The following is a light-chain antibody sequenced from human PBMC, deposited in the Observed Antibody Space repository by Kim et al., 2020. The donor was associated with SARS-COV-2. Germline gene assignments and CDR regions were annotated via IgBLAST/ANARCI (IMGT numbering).Light chain of an antibody. CDR1: SLRSYY. J-gene: IGLJ3*02. Sequence: ALGQTVRITCQGDSLRSYYASWYQQKPGQAPVLVIYGKNNRPSGIPGRFSGSSSGNTASLTITGAQAEDEADYYCNSRDSSGNHWVFGGGTKLTVL. V-gene: IGLV3-19*01. CDR2: GKN. CDR3: NSRDSSGNHWV.